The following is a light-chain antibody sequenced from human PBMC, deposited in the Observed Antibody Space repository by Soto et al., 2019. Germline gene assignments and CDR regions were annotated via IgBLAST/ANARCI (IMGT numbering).Light chain of an antibody. V-gene: IGKV2-28*01. CDR2: FGS. CDR1: QSLLQSNGYTY. CDR3: MQALQTPPWT. Sequence: IVMTQSPLSLPVTPGEPASISCRSSQSLLQSNGYTYLDWYLQKPGQSPQLLIYFGSNRASGVPDRLSGSGSGTDFTLKISRVEAEDVGVYYCMQALQTPPWTFGQGTKVEI. J-gene: IGKJ1*01.